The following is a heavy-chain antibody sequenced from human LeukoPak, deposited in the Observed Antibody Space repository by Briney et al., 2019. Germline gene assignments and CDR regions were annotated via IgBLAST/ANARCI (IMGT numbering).Heavy chain of an antibody. CDR3: VSQQKTAYEILTGYYQNYYYYYMDV. V-gene: IGHV4-39*01. D-gene: IGHD3-9*01. CDR2: IYYSGSS. J-gene: IGHJ6*03. CDR1: GGSISSSSYY. Sequence: SDTLSLTCTVPGGSISSSSYYWGWIRQPPGKRLEWIGSIYYSGSSYYNTSLKRRVNISVDTSKKQFSLKLRSVTAADTAVYYFVSQQKTAYEILTGYYQNYYYYYMDVWGKGTTVTISS.